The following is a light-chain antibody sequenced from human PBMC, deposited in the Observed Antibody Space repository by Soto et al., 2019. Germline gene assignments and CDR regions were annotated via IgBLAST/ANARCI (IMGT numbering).Light chain of an antibody. J-gene: IGKJ1*01. CDR2: DAS. CDR1: QNVYTY. V-gene: IGKV3-11*01. Sequence: EIVLTQSPATLSLSPGDRASLSCRASQNVYTYFSWYQQKPGQAPRLLIYDASNRATGIPARFNASGSGTDFTLTISDLEPEDFAVYYCQQYGSSPGTFGQGTKVEIK. CDR3: QQYGSSPGT.